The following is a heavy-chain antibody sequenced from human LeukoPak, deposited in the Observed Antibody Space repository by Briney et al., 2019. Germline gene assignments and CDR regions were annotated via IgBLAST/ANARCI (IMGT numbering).Heavy chain of an antibody. CDR1: GYTFTSYD. CDR3: ARVTGDGYNDYFDY. CDR2: MNPNSGNT. D-gene: IGHD5-24*01. V-gene: IGHV1-8*02. J-gene: IGHJ4*01. Sequence: GASVKVSCKASGYTFTSYDINWVRQATGQGLEWMGWMNPNSGNTGYAQKFQGRVTMTRNTSISTAYMELSSLRSEDTAVYYCARVTGDGYNDYFDYWGQEPWSPSPQ.